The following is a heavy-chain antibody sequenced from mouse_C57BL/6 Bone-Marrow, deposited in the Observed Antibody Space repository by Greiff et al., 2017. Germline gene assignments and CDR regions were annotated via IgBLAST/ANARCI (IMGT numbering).Heavy chain of an antibody. D-gene: IGHD2-4*01. CDR3: AREFCLDYVPSYYAMDY. J-gene: IGHJ4*01. CDR2: ISDGGSYT. CDR1: GFTFSSYA. V-gene: IGHV5-4*01. Sequence: EVKLMESGGGLVKPGGSLKLSCAASGFTFSSYAMSWVRQTPEKRLEWVATISDGGSYTYYPDNVKGRFTISRDNAKNNLYLQMSHLKSEDTAMYYCAREFCLDYVPSYYAMDYWGQGTSVTVSS.